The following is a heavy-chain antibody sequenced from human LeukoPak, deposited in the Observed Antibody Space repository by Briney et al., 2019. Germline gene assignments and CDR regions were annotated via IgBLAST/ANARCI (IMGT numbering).Heavy chain of an antibody. Sequence: PSVTLSLTCTVSGGSLSSGSEYWSWFRQPAGKGLEWIGRIYSSGGTNYNPSLKSRVTISVDTSKNQFSLKLSSVTAADTAVYYCARGPAIKAQLGYCSSTSCYDYYYYMDVWGKGTTVTVSS. V-gene: IGHV4-61*10. CDR3: ARGPAIKAQLGYCSSTSCYDYYYYMDV. CDR1: GGSLSSGSEY. CDR2: IYSSGGT. D-gene: IGHD2-2*01. J-gene: IGHJ6*03.